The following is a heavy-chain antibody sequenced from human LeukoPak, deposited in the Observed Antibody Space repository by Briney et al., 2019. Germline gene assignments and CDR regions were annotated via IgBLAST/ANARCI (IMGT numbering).Heavy chain of an antibody. Sequence: GGSLRLSCAASGFTFSSYWMSWVRQAPGKGLEWVANIKQDGGEKYYVDSVKGRFTISRDNAKNSLYLQMNSLRAEDTAVYYCARDGEYCSGGSCYADYWGQGTLVTVSS. J-gene: IGHJ4*02. D-gene: IGHD2-15*01. CDR3: ARDGEYCSGGSCYADY. CDR1: GFTFSSYW. V-gene: IGHV3-7*01. CDR2: IKQDGGEK.